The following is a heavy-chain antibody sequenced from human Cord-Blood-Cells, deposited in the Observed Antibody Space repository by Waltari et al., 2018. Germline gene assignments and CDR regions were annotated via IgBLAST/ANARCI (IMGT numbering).Heavy chain of an antibody. Sequence: QVQLVESGGGVVQPGRSLRLSCAASGFTFSSYAMHWVSRGPGKGLEWVAVISYDGSNKCAVDSVKGRFTISRDNSKNSLYPQRNSLRAEDAAVYYCARDLLPALGPCDYWGQGTLVTVSS. CDR3: ARDLLPALGPCDY. J-gene: IGHJ4*02. D-gene: IGHD3-22*01. V-gene: IGHV3-30-3*01. CDR1: GFTFSSYA. CDR2: ISYDGSNK.